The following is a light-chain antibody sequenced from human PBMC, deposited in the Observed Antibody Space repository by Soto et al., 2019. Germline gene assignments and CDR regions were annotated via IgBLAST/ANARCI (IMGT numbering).Light chain of an antibody. Sequence: EFVLTQSPGTLSLSPGERATLSCRASQSVSNSYVAWYQQKSGQAPRLLIYDTSSRVTGIPDRFSGSGSGTDFTLTISRLEPEDFAVFYCQQYGTSEIILGQGTRLEI. CDR1: QSVSNSY. J-gene: IGKJ5*01. CDR2: DTS. V-gene: IGKV3-20*01. CDR3: QQYGTSEII.